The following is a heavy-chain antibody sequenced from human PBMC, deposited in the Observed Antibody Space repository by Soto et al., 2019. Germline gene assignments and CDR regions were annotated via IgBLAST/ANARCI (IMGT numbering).Heavy chain of an antibody. CDR3: AHRVLRTVFGLVTTTAIYFDF. V-gene: IGHV2-5*02. CDR1: GFSLTTSGVG. Sequence: QITLNESGPTQVKPRQTLTLTCTFSGFSLTTSGVGVGWLRQSPGKAPEWLALIYWDDDKRYSPSLKSRLTIPKDTSKKQVVLTMADLDPADTATYYCAHRVLRTVFGLVTTTAIYFDFWGQGTPVAVSS. CDR2: IYWDDDK. J-gene: IGHJ4*02. D-gene: IGHD3-3*01.